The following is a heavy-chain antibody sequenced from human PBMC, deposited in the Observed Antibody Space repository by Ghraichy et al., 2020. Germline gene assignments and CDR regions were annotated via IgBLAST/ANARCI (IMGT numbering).Heavy chain of an antibody. CDR1: GFTFSSYS. Sequence: GESLNISCVASGFTFSSYSMHWVRQAPGKGLEWVSSISSKSHYIYYADSLRGRFTISRDNAKNSLYLQMNSLTAEDSAVYYCSRERLYYYDGSGHYYFDCWGQGTLVTVSS. D-gene: IGHD3-22*01. J-gene: IGHJ4*02. V-gene: IGHV3-21*01. CDR3: SRERLYYYDGSGHYYFDC. CDR2: ISSKSHYI.